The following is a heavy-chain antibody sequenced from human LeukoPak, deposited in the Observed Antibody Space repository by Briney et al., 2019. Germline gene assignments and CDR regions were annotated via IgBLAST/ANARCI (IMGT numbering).Heavy chain of an antibody. D-gene: IGHD3-22*01. V-gene: IGHV3-30*03. J-gene: IGHJ4*02. CDR2: VSYDGSDK. CDR3: AREGSSGYYPY. CDR1: GFTFSSYD. Sequence: GGSLSLSCAASGFTFSSYDMHWVRQAPGRGLEWVAVVSYDGSDKHYADPVKGRFTISRDNSKNTLYLQMNSLRAEDTAVYYCAREGSSGYYPYWGQGILVTVSS.